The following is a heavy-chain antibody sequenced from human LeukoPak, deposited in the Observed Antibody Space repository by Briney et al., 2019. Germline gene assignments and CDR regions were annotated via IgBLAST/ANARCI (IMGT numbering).Heavy chain of an antibody. CDR3: AELGITMIGGV. D-gene: IGHD3-10*02. CDR1: GFTFSSYE. V-gene: IGHV3-48*03. J-gene: IGHJ6*04. Sequence: GGSLRLSCAASGFTFSSYEINWVRQAPGRGLEWVSYISFSGSTIYYADSVKGRFTISRDNAKNSLYLQMNSLRAEDTAVYYCAELGITMIGGVWGKGTTVTISS. CDR2: ISFSGSTI.